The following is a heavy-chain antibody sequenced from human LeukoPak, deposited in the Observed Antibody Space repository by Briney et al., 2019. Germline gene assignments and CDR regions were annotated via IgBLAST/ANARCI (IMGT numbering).Heavy chain of an antibody. CDR2: ISGSGGST. J-gene: IGHJ4*02. CDR3: ASNYDPTISIDY. V-gene: IGHV3-23*01. D-gene: IGHD5-12*01. Sequence: PGGSLRLSCAASGFTFSSYAMSWVRQAPGKGLEWVSAISGSGGSTYYADSVKGRFTISRDNSKNTLYLQMNSLRAEDTAVYYCASNYDPTISIDYWGQGTLVTVSS. CDR1: GFTFSSYA.